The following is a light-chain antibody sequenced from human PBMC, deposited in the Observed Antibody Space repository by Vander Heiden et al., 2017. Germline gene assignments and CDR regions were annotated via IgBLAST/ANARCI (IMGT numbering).Light chain of an antibody. J-gene: IGLJ2*01. V-gene: IGLV2-23*01. CDR1: STDVGSYNL. CDR2: EGS. Sequence: QSALTQPASLSGSPGQSITISCTGTSTDVGSYNLVSWYQQHPGKAPKVVIYEGSKRPSGVSNRFAGCKSGNTASRTISGRQAEDEADYSCCSYAGSSTVVFGGGTKLTFL. CDR3: CSYAGSSTVV.